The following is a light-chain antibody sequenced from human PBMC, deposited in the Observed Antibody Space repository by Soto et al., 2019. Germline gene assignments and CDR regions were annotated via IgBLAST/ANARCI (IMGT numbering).Light chain of an antibody. Sequence: EVVMTQSPATLSVSPGERATLSCRASQSISSSLAWYQQKPGQAPRLLIHGASTRATSNPGRFSGSGSGAEFTLTISSMQSEDFALYYCQQYYDWPQTFGQGTKVDXK. CDR2: GAS. CDR1: QSISSS. J-gene: IGKJ1*01. V-gene: IGKV3-15*01. CDR3: QQYYDWPQT.